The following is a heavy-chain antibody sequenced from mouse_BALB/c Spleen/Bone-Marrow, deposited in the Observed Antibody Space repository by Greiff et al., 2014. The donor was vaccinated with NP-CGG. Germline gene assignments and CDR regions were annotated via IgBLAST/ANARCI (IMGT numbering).Heavy chain of an antibody. CDR2: INPYNDGT. D-gene: IGHD1-1*01. CDR1: GYTFTSYV. CDR3: ARGGYDGNSLYWYFDV. J-gene: IGHJ1*01. V-gene: IGHV1-14*01. Sequence: VQLQQPVPELVKPGASVKMSCKASGYTFTSYVIHWVKQKPGQGLEWIGYINPYNDGTKYNEKFKVKATLTSDKSSSTAYMELSDLTSEDAAVYYCARGGYDGNSLYWYFDVWGAGTTVTVSS.